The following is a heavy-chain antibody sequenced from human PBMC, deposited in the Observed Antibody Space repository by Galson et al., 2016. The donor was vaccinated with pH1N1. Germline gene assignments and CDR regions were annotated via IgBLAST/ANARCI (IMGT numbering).Heavy chain of an antibody. V-gene: IGHV1-2*06. CDR3: ARRGSSTSHYYYGMDV. D-gene: IGHD2-2*01. Sequence: SVKVSCKASGYTFTGYYMHWVRQAPGQGLEWMGRINPNSGGTKYAQKCQGRVTMTRDTPISTAYMELSRLRSDDTAVYYCARRGSSTSHYYYGMDVWGQGTTVTVSS. CDR2: INPNSGGT. J-gene: IGHJ6*02. CDR1: GYTFTGYY.